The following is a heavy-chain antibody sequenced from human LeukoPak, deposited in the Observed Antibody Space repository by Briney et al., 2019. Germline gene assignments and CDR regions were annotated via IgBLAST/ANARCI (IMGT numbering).Heavy chain of an antibody. CDR3: AKDRSGGSYYFDY. CDR1: GFTFSDYA. CDR2: ISGSGGST. V-gene: IGHV3-23*01. D-gene: IGHD1-26*01. J-gene: IGHJ4*02. Sequence: GGSLRLSCAASGFTFSDYAMSWVRQAPGKGLEWVSGISGSGGSTYYADSVKGRFTISGDNSKNTQYLQMNSLRAEDTAVYYCAKDRSGGSYYFDYWGQGTLVTVSS.